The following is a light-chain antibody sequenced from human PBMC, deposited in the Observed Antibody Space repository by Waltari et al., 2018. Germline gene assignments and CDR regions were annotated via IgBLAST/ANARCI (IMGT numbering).Light chain of an antibody. J-gene: IGLJ2*01. CDR2: EVT. CDR1: SADIENYNL. Sequence: QSALTQPASLSGSPGQSITISCTGSSADIENYNLVSWYQQYPGKAPKPLISEVTKRPSGVSNRFSGSKSCRTASLTISGLQAEDEADYYCCSHAGSNTALFGGGTKVTVL. V-gene: IGLV2-23*02. CDR3: CSHAGSNTAL.